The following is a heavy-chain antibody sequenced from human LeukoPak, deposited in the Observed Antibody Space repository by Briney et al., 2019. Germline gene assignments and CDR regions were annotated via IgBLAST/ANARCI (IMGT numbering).Heavy chain of an antibody. V-gene: IGHV3-33*01. CDR3: ARAPERYSSSWYYFDY. CDR1: GFTFSSYG. Sequence: GGSLRLSCAASGFTFSSYGMHLVRQAPGKGLEWVAVIWYDGSNKYYADSVKGRFTISRDNSKNTLYLQMNSLRAEDTAVYYCARAPERYSSSWYYFDYWGQGTLVTVSS. J-gene: IGHJ4*02. CDR2: IWYDGSNK. D-gene: IGHD6-13*01.